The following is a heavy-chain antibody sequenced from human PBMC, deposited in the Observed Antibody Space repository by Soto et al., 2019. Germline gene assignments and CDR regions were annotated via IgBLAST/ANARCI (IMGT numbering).Heavy chain of an antibody. CDR3: ARAPSYCISTSCYGYYSGMDV. J-gene: IGHJ6*02. Sequence: QVQLQESGPGLVKPSETLSLTCTVSGGSVSSGSYYWSWIRQPPGKGLEWIGYIYYSGSTNYNPSLKSRVTISVDTSKNQFSLKLSSVTAADTAVYYCARAPSYCISTSCYGYYSGMDVWGQGTTVTVSS. D-gene: IGHD2-2*01. V-gene: IGHV4-61*01. CDR1: GGSVSSGSYY. CDR2: IYYSGST.